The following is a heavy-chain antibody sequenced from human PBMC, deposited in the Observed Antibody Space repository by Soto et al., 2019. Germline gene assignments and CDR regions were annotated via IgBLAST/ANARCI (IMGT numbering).Heavy chain of an antibody. CDR2: IYPSDSDT. D-gene: IGHD5-12*01. CDR3: ARQPFGAYASRYNWCDP. J-gene: IGHJ5*01. Sequence: GESLKISCKASGYSFTSYWIGWVRQTPGKGLEWMGIIYPSDSDTRYSPSFQGQVTISVDRSVSTAYLQWGSLKASDSAMYYCARQPFGAYASRYNWCDPGDQETLVTASS. CDR1: GYSFTSYW. V-gene: IGHV5-51*01.